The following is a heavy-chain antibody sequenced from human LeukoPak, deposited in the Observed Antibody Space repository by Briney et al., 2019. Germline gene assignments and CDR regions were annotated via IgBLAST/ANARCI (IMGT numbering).Heavy chain of an antibody. Sequence: GGSLRLSCAASGFTFSSYSMTWVRQAPGKGLEWVSFISSSSSYIYDADSVKGRFTISRDNARKSLYLQMNSLRAEDTAVYYCARNIDEYSYGDDAFDIWGQGTMVTVSS. V-gene: IGHV3-21*01. CDR3: ARNIDEYSYGDDAFDI. CDR1: GFTFSSYS. CDR2: ISSSSSYI. J-gene: IGHJ3*02. D-gene: IGHD5-18*01.